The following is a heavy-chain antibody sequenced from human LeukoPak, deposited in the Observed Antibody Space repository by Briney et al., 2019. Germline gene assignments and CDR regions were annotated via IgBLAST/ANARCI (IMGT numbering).Heavy chain of an antibody. V-gene: IGHV3-21*01. CDR3: ARGKSIAAAGTLFEFDY. Sequence: KPGGSLRLSCAASGFTFSSYSMNWVRQAPGKGLEWVSSISSSSSYIYYADSVKGRFTISRDNAKNSLYLQMNSLRAEDTAVYYCARGKSIAAAGTLFEFDYWGQGTLVTVSS. CDR1: GFTFSSYS. J-gene: IGHJ4*02. CDR2: ISSSSSYI. D-gene: IGHD6-13*01.